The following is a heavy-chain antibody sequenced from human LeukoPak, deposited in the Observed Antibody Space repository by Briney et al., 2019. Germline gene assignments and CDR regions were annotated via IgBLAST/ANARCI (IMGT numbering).Heavy chain of an antibody. Sequence: PSETLSLTCAVSGGSISSTNWWSWVRQPPGKGLEWIGEIYRSGTTNYKPSLKSRVTISLDKSRNHFYLKLTSVTAADSAVYYCARRSPYSTGWSSYFDYWGQGALVTVSS. CDR1: GGSISSTNW. CDR2: IYRSGTT. CDR3: ARRSPYSTGWSSYFDY. D-gene: IGHD6-19*01. J-gene: IGHJ4*02. V-gene: IGHV4-4*02.